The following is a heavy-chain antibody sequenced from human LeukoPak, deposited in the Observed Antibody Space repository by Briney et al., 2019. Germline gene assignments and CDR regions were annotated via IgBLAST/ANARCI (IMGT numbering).Heavy chain of an antibody. CDR1: GFTFNSYA. D-gene: IGHD6-19*01. CDR3: VKDPYSSGWYGGNAFDI. J-gene: IGHJ3*02. CDR2: ISSRGDRA. V-gene: IGHV3-23*01. Sequence: PGGSLRLSCAASGFTFNSYAMSWVRQAPGKRLEWVSAISSRGDRAYYADPVKGRFTISRDNSKKTLYLQMNSLRVEDTAVYHCVKDPYSSGWYGGNAFDIWGQGTMVTVSS.